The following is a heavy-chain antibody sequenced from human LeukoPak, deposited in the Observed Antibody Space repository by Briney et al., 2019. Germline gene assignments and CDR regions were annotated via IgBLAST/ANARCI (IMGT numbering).Heavy chain of an antibody. D-gene: IGHD1-26*01. V-gene: IGHV3-30*18. J-gene: IGHJ4*02. CDR3: AKDQVPGKEGATDY. Sequence: GRSLRLSCAASGFTFSSYGMHWVRQAPGKGLEWVAVISYDGSNKYYADSVKGRFTISRDNSKNTLYLQMNSLRAEDTAVYYCAKDQVPGKEGATDYWGQGTLVTVSS. CDR1: GFTFSSYG. CDR2: ISYDGSNK.